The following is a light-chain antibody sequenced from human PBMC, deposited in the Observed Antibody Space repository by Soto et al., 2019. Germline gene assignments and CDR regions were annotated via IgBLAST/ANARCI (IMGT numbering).Light chain of an antibody. CDR1: QGIRND. V-gene: IGKV1-6*01. CDR2: AAS. Sequence: AIQMTQSPSSLSASVGDRVTITCRTSQGIRNDLGWYQQKPGKAPKLLIYAASTLQSGVPPRFSGSGTGTEFTLTISSLQPEDFATYYCLQDYNKPYTFGQGTKLEIK. CDR3: LQDYNKPYT. J-gene: IGKJ2*01.